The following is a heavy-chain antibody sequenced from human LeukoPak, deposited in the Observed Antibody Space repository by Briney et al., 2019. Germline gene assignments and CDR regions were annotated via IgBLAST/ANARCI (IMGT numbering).Heavy chain of an antibody. J-gene: IGHJ3*02. CDR3: ASYTMIDAFDI. D-gene: IGHD3-22*01. CDR1: GCTFTGYY. CDR2: INPNSGGT. Sequence: GASVKVSCKASGCTFTGYYMHWVRQAPGQGLEWMGRINPNSGGTNYAQKFQGRVTMTRDTSISTAYMELSRLRSEDTAVYYCASYTMIDAFDIWGQGTMVTVSS. V-gene: IGHV1-2*06.